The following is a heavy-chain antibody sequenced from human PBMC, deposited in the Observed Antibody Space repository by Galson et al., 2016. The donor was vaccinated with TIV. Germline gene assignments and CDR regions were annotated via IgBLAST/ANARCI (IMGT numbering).Heavy chain of an antibody. CDR1: GFSLSTSGVG. V-gene: IGHV2-5*02. CDR3: AHRMCTSANCQPSGAMVV. J-gene: IGHJ4*02. Sequence: PALVKPTQTLTLTCTLSGFSLSTSGVGVGWFRQPPGKAPECLGLIYWDDDKRYSPSLESRLNITKDTSKNQVVLTMTNMDPVDSATYYCAHRMCTSANCQPSGAMVVWGQGTLVTVSS. D-gene: IGHD2-8*02. CDR2: IYWDDDK.